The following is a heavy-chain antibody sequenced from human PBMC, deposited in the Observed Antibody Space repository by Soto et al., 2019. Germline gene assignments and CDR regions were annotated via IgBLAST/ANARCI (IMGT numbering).Heavy chain of an antibody. D-gene: IGHD3-9*01. J-gene: IGHJ4*02. V-gene: IGHV4-59*01. CDR1: GGSISIYY. CDR3: AREYYDILTGYFRFDY. Sequence: TSETLSLTCTVSGGSISIYYWSWIRQPPGKGLEWIGYIYYSGSTNYNPSLKSRVTISVDTSKNQFSLKLSSVTAADTAVYYCAREYYDILTGYFRFDYWGQGTLVTVSS. CDR2: IYYSGST.